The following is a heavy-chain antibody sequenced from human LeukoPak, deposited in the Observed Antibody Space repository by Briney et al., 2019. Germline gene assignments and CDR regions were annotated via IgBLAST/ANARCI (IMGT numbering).Heavy chain of an antibody. CDR1: GFIFSSYD. V-gene: IGHV3-33*01. Sequence: PGGSLRLSCAASGFIFSSYDMHWVRQAPGKGLEWVAVIWFDGSGEQHADSVKGRFIISRDNSKNTLYLEMNSLRAEDTAVYYCARSYDGSGYYFRTVEYWGQGTLVTVSS. CDR3: ARSYDGSGYYFRTVEY. J-gene: IGHJ4*02. D-gene: IGHD3-22*01. CDR2: IWFDGSGE.